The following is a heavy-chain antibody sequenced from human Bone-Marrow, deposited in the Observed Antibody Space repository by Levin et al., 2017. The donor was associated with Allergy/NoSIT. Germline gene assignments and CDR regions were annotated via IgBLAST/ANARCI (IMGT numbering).Heavy chain of an antibody. CDR2: INPNRGNT. CDR1: GYTLTAYY. D-gene: IGHD6-19*01. V-gene: IGHV1-2*02. J-gene: IGHJ4*02. CDR3: ARFSSRHYYFDY. Sequence: GESLKISCKASGYTLTAYYVHWVRQAPGQGLEWMGWINPNRGNTNYEQKFQGRVTMTRDTSISTAYLELTNLRSDDTAVYYCARFSSRHYYFDYWGQGTLVSVSS.